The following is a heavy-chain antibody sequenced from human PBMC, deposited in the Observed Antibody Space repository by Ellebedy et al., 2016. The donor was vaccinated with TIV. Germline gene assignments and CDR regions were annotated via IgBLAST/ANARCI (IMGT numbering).Heavy chain of an antibody. D-gene: IGHD2-15*01. CDR3: TTDEGGSFDS. V-gene: IGHV3-74*01. CDR1: GVSISSSTYY. CDR2: ISRDGDYT. J-gene: IGHJ4*02. Sequence: PGGSLRLSCTVSGVSISSSTYYWGWIRQSPGKGLVWVSRISRDGDYTNYADSVKGRFTISRDNARKTLYLQMNGLRPEDTAVYYCTTDEGGSFDSWGQGTLVTVSS.